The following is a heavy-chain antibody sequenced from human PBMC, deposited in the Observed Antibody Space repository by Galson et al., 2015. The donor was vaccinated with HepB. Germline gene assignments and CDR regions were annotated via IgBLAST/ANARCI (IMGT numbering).Heavy chain of an antibody. D-gene: IGHD2-21*02. Sequence: SVKVSCKASGYTFTSYYMHWVRQAPGQGLEWMGIINPSGGSTSYAQKFQGRVTMTRDTSTSTVYMELSSLRSEDTAVYYCARDGFCGGDCYSAFDIWGQGTLVTVSS. J-gene: IGHJ4*02. CDR2: INPSGGST. V-gene: IGHV1-46*01. CDR3: ARDGFCGGDCYSAFDI. CDR1: GYTFTSYY.